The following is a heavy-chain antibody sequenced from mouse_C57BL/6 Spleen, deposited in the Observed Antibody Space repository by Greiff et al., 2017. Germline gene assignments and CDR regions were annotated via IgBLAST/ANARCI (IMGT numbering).Heavy chain of an antibody. CDR3: ARGPLITTVVGNYAMDY. V-gene: IGHV1-52*01. J-gene: IGHJ4*01. CDR1: GYTFTSYW. D-gene: IGHD1-1*01. CDR2: IDPSDSET. Sequence: QVHVKQPGAELVRPGSSVKLSCKASGYTFTSYWMHWVKQRPIQGLEWIGNIDPSDSETHYNQKFKDKATLTVDKSSSTAYMQLSSLTSEDSAVYYCARGPLITTVVGNYAMDYWGQGTSVTVSS.